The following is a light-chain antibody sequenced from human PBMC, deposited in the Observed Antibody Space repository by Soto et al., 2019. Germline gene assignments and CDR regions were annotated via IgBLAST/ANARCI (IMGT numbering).Light chain of an antibody. V-gene: IGLV2-8*01. Sequence: QSALTQPPSASGSPGQSVTISCTGTSSDVGGYNYVSWYQQHPGKVPKLIIFEVSKRPSGVPDRSSGSKSGNTASLTVSGLQAEDEADYYCYSYAGSNNWVFGGGTKLTVL. J-gene: IGLJ3*02. CDR2: EVS. CDR1: SSDVGGYNY. CDR3: YSYAGSNNWV.